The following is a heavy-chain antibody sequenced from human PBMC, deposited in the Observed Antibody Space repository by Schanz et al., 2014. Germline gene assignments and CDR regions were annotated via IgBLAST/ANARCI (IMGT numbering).Heavy chain of an antibody. CDR1: GFTFEDYT. CDR2: ISWHGDDT. Sequence: EVQLVESGGGLVKPGGSLRLSCAASGFTFEDYTIHWVRQRLGKGLEWVGRISWHGDDTDYADSVKDRLTISRDNSKSSMYLHMHSLRPEDTAFYFCTKDSGLTCFDSWGQGTLVTVSS. J-gene: IGHJ4*02. CDR3: TKDSGLTCFDS. V-gene: IGHV3-43*01.